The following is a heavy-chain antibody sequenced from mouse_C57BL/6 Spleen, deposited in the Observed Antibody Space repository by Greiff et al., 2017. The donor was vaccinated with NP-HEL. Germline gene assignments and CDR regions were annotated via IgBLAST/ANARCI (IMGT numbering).Heavy chain of an antibody. CDR2: IDPEDGET. J-gene: IGHJ1*03. CDR3: ARSHLLKYFDV. Sequence: EVKLMESGAELVKPGASVKLSCTASGFNIKDYYMHWVKQRTEQGLEWIGRIDPEDGETKYAPKFQGKATITADTSSNTAYLQLSSLTSEDTSVYYCARSHLLKYFDVWGTGTTVTVSS. D-gene: IGHD1-1*01. CDR1: GFNIKDYY. V-gene: IGHV14-2*01.